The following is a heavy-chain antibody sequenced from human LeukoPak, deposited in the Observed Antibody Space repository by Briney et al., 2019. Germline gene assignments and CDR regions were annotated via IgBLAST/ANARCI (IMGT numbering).Heavy chain of an antibody. Sequence: GGSLRLSCAASGFTFSSYAMSWVRQAPGKGLEWVSAISGSGGSTYYADSVKGRFTISRYNSKTTLYLQMNSLRAEDTAVYYCAKDPLIWFGEPPDVWGKGTTVTVSS. D-gene: IGHD3-10*01. J-gene: IGHJ6*04. CDR3: AKDPLIWFGEPPDV. CDR2: ISGSGGST. V-gene: IGHV3-23*01. CDR1: GFTFSSYA.